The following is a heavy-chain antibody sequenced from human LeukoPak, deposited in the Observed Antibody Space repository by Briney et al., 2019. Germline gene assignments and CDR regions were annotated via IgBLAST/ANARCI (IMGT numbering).Heavy chain of an antibody. Sequence: PSGGSLRLSCAASGFTFSSYAMSWVRQAPGKGLEWVSSISGSSVSTYYADSVKGRFTISRDNSKTTLYLQMNSLRADDTAVYYCAKGPAYCGGDCYSGYYYYMDVWGKGTTVTVSS. CDR2: ISGSSVST. CDR3: AKGPAYCGGDCYSGYYYYMDV. J-gene: IGHJ6*03. CDR1: GFTFSSYA. V-gene: IGHV3-23*01. D-gene: IGHD2-21*01.